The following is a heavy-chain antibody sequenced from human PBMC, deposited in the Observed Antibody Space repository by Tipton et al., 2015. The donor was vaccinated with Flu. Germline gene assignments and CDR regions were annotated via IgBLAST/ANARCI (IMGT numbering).Heavy chain of an antibody. V-gene: IGHV4-38-2*01. CDR1: GDSIGGGYC. Sequence: TLSLTCSVSGDSIGGGYCWGWIRQPPGKGLEWIGCISHSGRTYYNPSLKSRVTISVDMAKNQFSQRLSSVTAADTAVYYCAGTTYYYGSGSSDYWGQGTLVTVSS. CDR3: AGTTYYYGSGSSDY. D-gene: IGHD3-10*01. J-gene: IGHJ4*02. CDR2: ISHSGRT.